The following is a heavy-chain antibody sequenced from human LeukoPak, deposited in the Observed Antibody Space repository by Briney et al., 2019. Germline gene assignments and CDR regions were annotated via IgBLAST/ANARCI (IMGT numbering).Heavy chain of an antibody. CDR2: INYTGST. CDR3: ARDLGWFDP. CDR1: GGSFSNFY. Sequence: SETLSLTCGVSGGSFSNFYWTWIRQPPGKGLEWIGEINYTGSTNYNPSFKSRVTISINTSKSHFSLMLSSVTAADTAVCYCARDLGWFDPWGQGTLVTVSS. J-gene: IGHJ5*02. V-gene: IGHV4-34*01.